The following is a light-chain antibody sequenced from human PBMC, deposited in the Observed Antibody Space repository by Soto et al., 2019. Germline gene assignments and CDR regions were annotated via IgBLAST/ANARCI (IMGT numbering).Light chain of an antibody. Sequence: DIQMTQSPSTLSASVGDRVTITCRASQSISSWLAWYQQKPGKAPKFLIYDASSLESGVPSRFSGSGSGTEFTLTISSLLPDDFATYYCQQYNTYSPTFGQGTKVEIK. V-gene: IGKV1-5*01. CDR2: DAS. CDR3: QQYNTYSPT. J-gene: IGKJ1*01. CDR1: QSISSW.